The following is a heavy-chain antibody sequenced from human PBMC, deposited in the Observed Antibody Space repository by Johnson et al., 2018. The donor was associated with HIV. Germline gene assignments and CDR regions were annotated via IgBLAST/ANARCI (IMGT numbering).Heavy chain of an antibody. CDR1: GFTF. D-gene: IGHD1-26*01. CDR2: TSYDGSNK. V-gene: IGHV3-30*03. J-gene: IGHJ3*02. CDR3: ARSWELLSVSRHDAFDI. Sequence: QVQLVESGGGVVQPGRSLRLSCAASGFTFRVTQAPGKGLEWVAVTSYDGSNKYYADSVKGRFTISRDNSKNTLYLQMNSLRAEDTAVYYCARSWELLSVSRHDAFDIWGQGTMVTVSS.